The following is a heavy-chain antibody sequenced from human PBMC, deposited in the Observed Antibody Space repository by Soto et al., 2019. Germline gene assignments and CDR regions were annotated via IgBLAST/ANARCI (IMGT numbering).Heavy chain of an antibody. D-gene: IGHD3-22*01. CDR2: ISYDGSNK. CDR3: ARPYYYDSSGYYHDAFDI. V-gene: IGHV3-30-3*01. Sequence: QVQLVESGGGVVQPGRSLRLSCAASGFTFSSYAMHWVRQAPGKGLAWVAVISYDGSNKYYADSVKGRFTISRDNSKNTLYLQMNSLRAEDTAVYYCARPYYYDSSGYYHDAFDIWGQGTMVTVSS. J-gene: IGHJ3*02. CDR1: GFTFSSYA.